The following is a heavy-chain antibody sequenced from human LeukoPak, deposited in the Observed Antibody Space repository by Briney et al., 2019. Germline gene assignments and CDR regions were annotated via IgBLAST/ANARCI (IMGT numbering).Heavy chain of an antibody. J-gene: IGHJ4*02. CDR1: GGSFSGYY. Sequence: SETLSLTCAVYGGSFSGYYWSWIRQPPGKGLEWIGEINHSGSTNYNPFLRSRVTISVDTSKNQFSLKLSSVTAADTAVYYCAIIPYYDSSGYYSDYWGQGTLVTVSS. CDR3: AIIPYYDSSGYYSDY. V-gene: IGHV4-34*01. D-gene: IGHD3-22*01. CDR2: INHSGST.